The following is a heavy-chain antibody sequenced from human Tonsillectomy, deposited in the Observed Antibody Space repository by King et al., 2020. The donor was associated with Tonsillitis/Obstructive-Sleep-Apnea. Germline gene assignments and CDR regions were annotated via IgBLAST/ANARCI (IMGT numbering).Heavy chain of an antibody. CDR3: ARHGKAEVTTKGAYYFDY. V-gene: IGHV4-59*08. D-gene: IGHD4-17*01. J-gene: IGHJ4*02. CDR1: GGSISSYY. CDR2: IYYSGST. Sequence: VQLQESGPGLVKPSETLSLTCTVSGGSISSYYWSWIRQPPGKGLEWIGYIYYSGSTNYNHSLKSRVTISVDTSKNQFSLKLSSVTAADTAVYYCARHGKAEVTTKGAYYFDYWGQGTLVTVSS.